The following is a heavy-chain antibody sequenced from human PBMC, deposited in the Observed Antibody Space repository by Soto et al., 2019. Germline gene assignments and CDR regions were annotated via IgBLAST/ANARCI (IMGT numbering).Heavy chain of an antibody. D-gene: IGHD1-20*01. CDR2: INKDGSER. V-gene: IGHV3-7*01. J-gene: IGHJ5*02. CDR3: ASDGHNTNGVDH. Sequence: EVQLVESGGVLVQPGGSLRLSCVAHGFTFDDYWMNWVRQAPGKGLEWVAIINKDGSERYYVDSVKGRFTISRDNSKNSLFLQLNSMRAEYTALYYGASDGHNTNGVDHWGQGNRVTVSS. CDR1: GFTFDDYW.